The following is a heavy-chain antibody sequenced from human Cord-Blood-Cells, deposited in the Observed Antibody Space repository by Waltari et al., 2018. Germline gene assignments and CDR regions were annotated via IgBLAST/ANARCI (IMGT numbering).Heavy chain of an antibody. Sequence: QVQLQQWGAGLLKPSETLSLTCAVYGGSFSGYYWSWIRQPPGKGLEWIGEINHSGSTNYDPSLKVRVTISVDTSKNQFSLKRSSVTAADTAVYYCARGKTSSSWFDYWGQGTLVSVSS. CDR2: INHSGST. D-gene: IGHD6-13*01. J-gene: IGHJ4*02. CDR1: GGSFSGYY. CDR3: ARGKTSSSWFDY. V-gene: IGHV4-34*01.